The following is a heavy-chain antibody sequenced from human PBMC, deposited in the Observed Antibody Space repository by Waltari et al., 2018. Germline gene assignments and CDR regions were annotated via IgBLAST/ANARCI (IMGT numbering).Heavy chain of an antibody. V-gene: IGHV3-43*01. CDR2: ISWDGGST. CDR1: GFTFDDYT. CDR3: AKSGTYDSSGYYLDYFDY. Sequence: EVQLVESGGVVVQPGGSLRLSCAASGFTFDDYTMHWVRQAPGKGLEWVSLISWDGGSTYEADSGKGRFTISRDNSKNSLYLQMNSLRTEDTALYYCAKSGTYDSSGYYLDYFDYWGQGTLVTVSS. J-gene: IGHJ4*02. D-gene: IGHD3-22*01.